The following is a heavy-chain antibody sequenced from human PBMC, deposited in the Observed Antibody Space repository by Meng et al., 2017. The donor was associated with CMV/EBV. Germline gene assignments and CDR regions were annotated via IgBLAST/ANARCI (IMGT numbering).Heavy chain of an antibody. D-gene: IGHD2-8*01. J-gene: IGHJ4*02. CDR2: INHSGST. CDR1: GGSFSGYY. CDR3: ARGPYIVLMVYAGFDY. Sequence: YGGSFSGYYWSWIRQPPGKGLEWIGEINHSGSTNYNPSLKSRVTISVDTSKNQFSLKLSSVTAADTAVYYCARGPYIVLMVYAGFDYWGQGTLVTVSS. V-gene: IGHV4-34*01.